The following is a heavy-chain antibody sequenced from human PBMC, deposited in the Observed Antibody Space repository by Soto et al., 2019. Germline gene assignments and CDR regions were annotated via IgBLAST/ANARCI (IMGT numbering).Heavy chain of an antibody. CDR3: AKTSKGGDFDY. J-gene: IGHJ4*02. CDR2: ISYDGSNK. D-gene: IGHD3-16*01. V-gene: IGHV3-30*18. Sequence: QVQLVESGGGVVQPGRSLRLSCAASGFTFSSYGMHWVRQAPGKGLEWVAVISYDGSNKYYADSVKGRFTISRDNSKNTLYLQMNSLRAEDTAVYYCAKTSKGGDFDYWGQGTLVTVSP. CDR1: GFTFSSYG.